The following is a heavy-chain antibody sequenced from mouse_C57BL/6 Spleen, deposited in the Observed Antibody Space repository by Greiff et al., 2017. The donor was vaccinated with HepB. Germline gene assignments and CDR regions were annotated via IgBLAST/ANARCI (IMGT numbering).Heavy chain of an antibody. CDR1: GYTFTSYW. Sequence: QVQLQQPGAELVRPGTSVKLSCKASGYTFTSYWMHWVKQRPGQGLEWIGVIDPSDSYTNYNQKFKGKATLTVDTSSSTAYMQLSSLTSEDSAVYYCAGWLLREAMDYWGQGTSVTVSS. D-gene: IGHD2-3*01. CDR3: AGWLLREAMDY. J-gene: IGHJ4*01. V-gene: IGHV1-59*01. CDR2: IDPSDSYT.